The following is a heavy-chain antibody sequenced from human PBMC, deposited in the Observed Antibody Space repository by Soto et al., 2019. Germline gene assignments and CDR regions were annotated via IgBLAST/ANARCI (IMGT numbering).Heavy chain of an antibody. D-gene: IGHD6-6*01. Sequence: GGSLRLSCITSGFTFGNYAMSWVRQAPGKGLEWVSAISGSGGSTYYADSVKGRFTISRDNSKNTLYLQMNSLRAEDTAVYYCAKDLYSSSSLYYYYYGMDVWGQGTTVTVSS. CDR3: AKDLYSSSSLYYYYYGMDV. J-gene: IGHJ6*02. V-gene: IGHV3-23*01. CDR2: ISGSGGST. CDR1: GFTFGNYA.